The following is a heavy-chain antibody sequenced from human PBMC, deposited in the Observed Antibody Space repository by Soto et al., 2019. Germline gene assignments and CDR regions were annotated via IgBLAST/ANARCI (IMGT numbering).Heavy chain of an antibody. D-gene: IGHD6-13*01. CDR1: GGSFSGYY. V-gene: IGHV4-34*01. J-gene: IGHJ2*01. Sequence: PSETLSLTCAVYGGSFSGYYWSWIRQPPGKGLEWIGEINHSGSTNYNPSLKSRVTISVDTSKNQFSLKLSSVTAADTAVYYCARGAIAAAKLSWYFDLWGRGTLVTVSS. CDR3: ARGAIAAAKLSWYFDL. CDR2: INHSGST.